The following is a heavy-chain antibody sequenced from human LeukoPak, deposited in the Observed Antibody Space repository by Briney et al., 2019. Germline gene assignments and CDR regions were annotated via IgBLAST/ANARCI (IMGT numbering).Heavy chain of an antibody. CDR3: ARDLGWLLYGSFDY. CDR2: INPNSGGT. V-gene: IGHV1-2*02. CDR1: GYTFTGYY. J-gene: IGHJ4*02. Sequence: ASVKVSCKASGYTFTGYYMHWVRQAPGQGLEWMGWINPNSGGTSYAQKFQGRVTMTRDTSISTAYMELSRLRSDDTAVYYCARDLGWLLYGSFDYWGQGTLVTVSS. D-gene: IGHD3/OR15-3a*01.